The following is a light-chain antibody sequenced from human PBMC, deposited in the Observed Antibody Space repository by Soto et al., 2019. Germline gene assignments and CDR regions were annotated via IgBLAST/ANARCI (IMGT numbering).Light chain of an antibody. CDR1: SSDIGAGYE. V-gene: IGLV1-40*01. CDR2: ENT. Sequence: QSVLTQPPSVSGAPGQTVTISCTGSSSDIGAGYEVHWYQQLPGTAPKLLIYENTNRPSGVPDRFSGSKSGASASLAITGLQAEDEADYYCQSYDGSLGGSGVFGGGTKVTVL. J-gene: IGLJ3*02. CDR3: QSYDGSLGGSGV.